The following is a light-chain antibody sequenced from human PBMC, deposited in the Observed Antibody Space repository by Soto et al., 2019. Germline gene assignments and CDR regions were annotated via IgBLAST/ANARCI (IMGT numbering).Light chain of an antibody. J-gene: IGLJ1*01. CDR1: SSDVGRYNL. V-gene: IGLV2-23*01. CDR2: EGT. CDR3: CSYAGSSTYV. Sequence: QPVLTQPASVSGSPGQSITISCTGTSSDVGRYNLVSWYQQHPGKAPKLMIYEGTKRPSGVSNRFSGSKSGNMASLTISGLQAEDETDYYCCSYAGSSTYVFGTGTKLTVL.